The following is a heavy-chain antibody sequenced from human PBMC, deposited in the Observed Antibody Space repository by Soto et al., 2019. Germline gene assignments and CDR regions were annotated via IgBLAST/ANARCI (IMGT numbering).Heavy chain of an antibody. Sequence: GGSLRLSCAASGFTFKNYAMSWVRQAPGKGLEWVSAISSSGYSTYYADSVKGRFTISRDNSKNTVYLQMNNLRAEDTAVYYCAKGSVLVAEKFDTWGQGTLVTVSS. CDR3: AKGSVLVAEKFDT. J-gene: IGHJ4*02. CDR2: ISSSGYST. V-gene: IGHV3-23*01. D-gene: IGHD2-21*02. CDR1: GFTFKNYA.